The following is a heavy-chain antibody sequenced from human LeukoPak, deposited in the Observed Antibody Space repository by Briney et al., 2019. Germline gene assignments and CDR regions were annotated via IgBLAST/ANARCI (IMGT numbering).Heavy chain of an antibody. CDR3: AREERIAARPFDY. V-gene: IGHV1-2*02. CDR2: INPNSGGT. CDR1: GYTFTGYY. J-gene: IGHJ4*02. Sequence: ASVKVSCKASGYTFTGYYMHWVRQAPGQGLEWMGWINPNSGGTNYAQKFQGRVTMTRDTSISPAYMELSRLRSDDTAVYYCAREERIAARPFDYWGQGTLVTVSS. D-gene: IGHD6-6*01.